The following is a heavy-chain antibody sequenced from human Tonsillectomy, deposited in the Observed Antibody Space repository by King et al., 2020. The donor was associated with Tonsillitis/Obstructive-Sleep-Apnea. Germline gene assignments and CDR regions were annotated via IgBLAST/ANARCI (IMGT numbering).Heavy chain of an antibody. CDR2: ISYDGSNK. Sequence: VQLVESGGGVVQPGRSLRLSCAASGFTFSSYGMHWVRQAPGKGLEGVAVISYDGSNKYYADSVKGRFTISRDNSKNTLYLQMNSLRAEDTAVYYCAKAIRHYGAPRYYGMDVWGQGTTVTVPS. V-gene: IGHV3-30*18. D-gene: IGHD4-17*01. CDR1: GFTFSSYG. J-gene: IGHJ6*02. CDR3: AKAIRHYGAPRYYGMDV.